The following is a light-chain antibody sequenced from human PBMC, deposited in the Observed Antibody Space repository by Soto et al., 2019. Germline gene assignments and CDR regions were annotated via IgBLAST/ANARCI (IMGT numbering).Light chain of an antibody. CDR3: QQQGT. CDR1: RSLSSSY. V-gene: IGKV3-20*01. CDR2: AVS. Sequence: EIVLTQSPGTLSLSPGERATLSCRASRSLSSSYVVWYQQKPGQAPRPRIYAVSRRATGIPDRFSGSGSATEYTLTISRLEPEDFAVYYCQQQGTFGQGTKLEIK. J-gene: IGKJ2*01.